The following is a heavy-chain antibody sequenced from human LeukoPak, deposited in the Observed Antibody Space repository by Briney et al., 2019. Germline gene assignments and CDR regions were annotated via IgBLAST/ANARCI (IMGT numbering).Heavy chain of an antibody. CDR3: ARLRGYSYGYIDY. D-gene: IGHD5-18*01. CDR1: GGSISSSGYY. Sequence: SETLSLTCTGSGGSISSSGYYWGCIRQPPGKGLEWIGSIYYSGSSYYNPSLKSRLTISVDTSKDQFSVRLSSGTAADTAVYYCARLRGYSYGYIDYWGQGSLVTVSS. V-gene: IGHV4-39*01. J-gene: IGHJ4*02. CDR2: IYYSGSS.